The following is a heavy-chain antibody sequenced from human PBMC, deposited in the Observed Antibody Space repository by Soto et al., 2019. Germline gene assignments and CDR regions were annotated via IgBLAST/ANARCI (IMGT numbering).Heavy chain of an antibody. D-gene: IGHD2-2*01. V-gene: IGHV1-18*01. Sequence: ASVKVSCKASGYSFTSYGISWVRQAPGQGLEWMGWISAHNGNTNYAQKLQGRVTMTTDTSTSTAYMELRSLRSDDTAVYYCARAVCSSSSCYAPDYAYYYYMDVWGKGTTVTVSS. J-gene: IGHJ6*03. CDR3: ARAVCSSSSCYAPDYAYYYYMDV. CDR2: ISAHNGNT. CDR1: GYSFTSYG.